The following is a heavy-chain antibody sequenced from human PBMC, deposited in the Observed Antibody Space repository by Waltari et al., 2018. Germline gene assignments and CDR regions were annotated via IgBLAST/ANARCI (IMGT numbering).Heavy chain of an antibody. Sequence: QVQLVQSGAEVKKPGSSVKVSCKASGGTFSSYAISWVRQAPGQGLEWIGSIYYSGSTYYNPSLKSRVTISVDTSKNQFSLKLSSVTAADTAVYYCASSDTVRGAPINWFDPWGQGTLVTVSS. J-gene: IGHJ5*02. CDR1: GGTFSSYAIS. V-gene: IGHV4-59*05. D-gene: IGHD3-10*02. CDR3: ASSDTVRGAPINWFDP. CDR2: IYYSGST.